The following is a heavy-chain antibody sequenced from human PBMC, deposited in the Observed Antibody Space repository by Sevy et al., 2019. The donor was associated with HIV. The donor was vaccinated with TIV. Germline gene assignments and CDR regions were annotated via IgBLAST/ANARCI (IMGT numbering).Heavy chain of an antibody. Sequence: ASVKVSCKASGYSFTDYYMHWVRQAPGQGLEWMAWINRKNDVTNYAQKFQGRVTMTRDTSTSTAYMELTRLRSDDTAVYYCARARRVTTVYYYYGMDVWGQGTTVTVSS. J-gene: IGHJ6*02. D-gene: IGHD5-18*01. CDR3: ARARRVTTVYYYYGMDV. CDR1: GYSFTDYY. V-gene: IGHV1-2*02. CDR2: INRKNDVT.